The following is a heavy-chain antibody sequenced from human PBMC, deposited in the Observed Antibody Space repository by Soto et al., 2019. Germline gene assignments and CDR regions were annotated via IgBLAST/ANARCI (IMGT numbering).Heavy chain of an antibody. Sequence: QVQLVQSGAEVKKPGASVKVSCKASGYTFTSYDINWVRQATGQGLEWMGWMNPNSGNTGYAQKFQGRVTMTRNTSISTAYMELSILRSEDTAVYYCARGGSSREPYYYYGMDVWGQGTTVTVSS. J-gene: IGHJ6*02. CDR3: ARGGSSREPYYYYGMDV. V-gene: IGHV1-8*01. CDR2: MNPNSGNT. D-gene: IGHD1-26*01. CDR1: GYTFTSYD.